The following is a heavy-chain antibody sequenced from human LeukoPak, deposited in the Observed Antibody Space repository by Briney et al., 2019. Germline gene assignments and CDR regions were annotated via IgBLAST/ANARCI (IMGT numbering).Heavy chain of an antibody. CDR2: ISGSGGST. Sequence: PGGSLRLSCAASGFTFSSHAMSWVRRAPGKGLEWVSGISGSGGSTYYADSVKGRFTISRDNSKNTLYLQMNSLRAEDTAVYYCAKDYFGSGWPYFDYWGQGTLVTVSS. V-gene: IGHV3-23*01. CDR3: AKDYFGSGWPYFDY. J-gene: IGHJ4*02. CDR1: GFTFSSHA. D-gene: IGHD6-19*01.